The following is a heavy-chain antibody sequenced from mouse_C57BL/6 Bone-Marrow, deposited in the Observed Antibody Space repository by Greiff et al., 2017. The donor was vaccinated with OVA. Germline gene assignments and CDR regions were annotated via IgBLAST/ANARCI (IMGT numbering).Heavy chain of an antibody. V-gene: IGHV1-59*01. CDR1: GYTFTSYW. CDR3: ARAGLRYFDY. Sequence: QVQLKQPGAELVRPGTSVKLSCKASGYTFTSYWMHWVKQRPGQGLEWIGVIDPSDSYTNYNQKFKGKATLTVDTSSSTAYMQLSSLTSEDSAVYYCARAGLRYFDYWGQGTTLTVSS. J-gene: IGHJ2*01. CDR2: IDPSDSYT. D-gene: IGHD2-4*01.